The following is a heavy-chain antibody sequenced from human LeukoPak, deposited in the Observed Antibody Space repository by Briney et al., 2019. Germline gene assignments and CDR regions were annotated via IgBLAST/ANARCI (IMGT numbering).Heavy chain of an antibody. Sequence: PGRSLRLSCAASGFTFDDYAMHWVRQAPGEGLEWVSGISWNSGSIGYADSVKGRFTISRDNAKNSLYLQMNSLRAEDMALYYCAKGSGFLEWLSGFDPRGQGTLVTVSS. J-gene: IGHJ5*02. CDR2: ISWNSGSI. V-gene: IGHV3-9*03. CDR1: GFTFDDYA. CDR3: AKGSGFLEWLSGFDP. D-gene: IGHD3-3*01.